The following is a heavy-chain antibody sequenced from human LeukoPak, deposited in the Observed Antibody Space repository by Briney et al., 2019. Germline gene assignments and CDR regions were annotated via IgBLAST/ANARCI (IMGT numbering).Heavy chain of an antibody. CDR1: GFTFTSYA. V-gene: IGHV3-23*01. CDR2: ISGSGGST. CDR3: AKPRPSYSSSWYDH. D-gene: IGHD6-13*01. J-gene: IGHJ5*02. Sequence: GGSLRLSCAASGFTFTSYAMSWFRKAPGKGLEGVSAISGSGGSTYYADSVKGRFTISRDNSKNTLYLQMNSLRAEDTAVYYCAKPRPSYSSSWYDHWGQGTLVTVSS.